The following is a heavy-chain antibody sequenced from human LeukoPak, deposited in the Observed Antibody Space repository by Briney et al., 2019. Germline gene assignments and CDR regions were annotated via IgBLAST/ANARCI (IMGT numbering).Heavy chain of an antibody. CDR1: GYTFRSYW. CDR3: TRQSRACSTGSCYVVS. Sequence: GESLKISCEGSGYTFRSYWIGWVRQMPGKDLEWMGMIHPDDSDTRYSPSFQGQVTFSADLSLNTAYLQWISLEASDTAIYYCTRQSRACSTGSCYVVSWGQGTQVTVSS. V-gene: IGHV5-51*01. J-gene: IGHJ5*01. D-gene: IGHD2-15*01. CDR2: IHPDDSDT.